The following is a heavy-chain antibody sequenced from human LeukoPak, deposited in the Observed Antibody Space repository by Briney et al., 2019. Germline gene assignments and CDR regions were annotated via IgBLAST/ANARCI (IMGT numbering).Heavy chain of an antibody. V-gene: IGHV4-39*07. D-gene: IGHD2-15*01. CDR3: ARRYSVIVVVVAAYNWFDP. CDR2: INHSGST. Sequence: PSETLSLTCTVSGGSISRSNYYWGWIRQPPGKGLEWIGEINHSGSTNYNPSLKSRVTISVDTSKNQFSLKLSSVTAADTAVYYCARRYSVIVVVVAAYNWFDPWGQGTLATVSS. CDR1: GGSISRSNYY. J-gene: IGHJ5*02.